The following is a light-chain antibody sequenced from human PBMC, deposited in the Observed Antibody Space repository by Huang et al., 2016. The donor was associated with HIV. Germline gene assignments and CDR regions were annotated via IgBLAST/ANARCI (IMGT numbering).Light chain of an antibody. V-gene: IGKV3D-20*01. CDR1: QSVSSH. CDR2: DAS. CDR3: QQYGTLPRT. Sequence: EIVLTQSPATLSLSPGERATLSCGASQSVSSHLAWYQQKPGLAPRLLIYDASNRATGIPDRVSGRGSGTDFTLTISRLEPEDFAVYYCQQYGTLPRTFGQGTRLEIK. J-gene: IGKJ5*01.